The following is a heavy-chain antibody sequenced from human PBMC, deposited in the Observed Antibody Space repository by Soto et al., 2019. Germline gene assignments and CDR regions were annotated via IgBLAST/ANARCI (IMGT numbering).Heavy chain of an antibody. J-gene: IGHJ6*02. CDR2: INKDGGTT. CDR1: GFTFSDYF. CDR3: AKDLHWYGMDV. V-gene: IGHV3-23*01. Sequence: EVQLLESGGGLVQPGESLRLSCAASGFTFSDYFMNWVRQAPGKGLEWDSGINKDGGTTQNADFVRGRFTISRDNSRNTLYLQMNSVRAEDTALYYCAKDLHWYGMDVWGQGTTVTVS. D-gene: IGHD1-20*01.